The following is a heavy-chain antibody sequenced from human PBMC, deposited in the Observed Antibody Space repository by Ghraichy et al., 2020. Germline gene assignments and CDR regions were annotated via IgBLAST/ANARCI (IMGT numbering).Heavy chain of an antibody. V-gene: IGHV3-7*01. D-gene: IGHD3-10*01. J-gene: IGHJ3*02. CDR3: AGVLWFDAFDI. CDR2: IKQDGSEK. Sequence: LSLTCAASGFTFSSYWMSWVRQAPGKGLEWVANIKQDGSEKYYVDSVKGRFTISRDNAKNSLYLQMNSLRAEDTAVYYCAGVLWFDAFDIWGQGTMVTVSS. CDR1: GFTFSSYW.